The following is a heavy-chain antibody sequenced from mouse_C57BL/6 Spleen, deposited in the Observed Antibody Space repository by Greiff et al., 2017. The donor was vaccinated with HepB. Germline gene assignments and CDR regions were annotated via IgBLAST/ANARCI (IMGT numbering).Heavy chain of an antibody. Sequence: EVQLLESGPELVKPGASVKLSCKASGYTFTDYNMHWVKQRHGKGLEWIGYINPNNSANNYNHKFKGRSTLTVDKSSSTAYMQLSSLTSEDSAVYYCARVGLLYYDDWGQGTTVTASS. V-gene: IGHV1-22*01. D-gene: IGHD3-1*01. CDR1: GYTFTDYN. CDR3: ARVGLLYYDD. CDR2: INPNNSAN. J-gene: IGHJ2*01.